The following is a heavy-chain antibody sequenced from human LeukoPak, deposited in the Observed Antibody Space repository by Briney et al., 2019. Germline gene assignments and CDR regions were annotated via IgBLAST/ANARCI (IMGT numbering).Heavy chain of an antibody. CDR2: IYTGGST. D-gene: IGHD1-26*01. CDR3: ARVPGVGATNWFDP. J-gene: IGHJ5*02. V-gene: IGHV4-4*07. Sequence: SETLSLTCTVSGGSISSYYWSWIRQPAGKGLEWIGRIYTGGSTNYNPSLKSRVTMSVDTSKNQFSLKLSSVTAADTAVYYCARVPGVGATNWFDPWGQGTLVTVSS. CDR1: GGSISSYY.